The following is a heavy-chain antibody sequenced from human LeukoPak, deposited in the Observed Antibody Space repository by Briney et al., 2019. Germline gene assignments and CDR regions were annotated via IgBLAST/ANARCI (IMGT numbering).Heavy chain of an antibody. CDR1: GGSFSGXX. CDR3: ARGQRSGVTIFGVVIVFWFDP. CDR2: XNHSXST. J-gene: IGHJ5*02. Sequence: GGSFSGXXWSWIRQPPGKGLEXXGEXNHSXSTNYNPSLKSRVTISVDTTKKQFSLKLSSVTAADTAVYYCARGQRSGVTIFGVVIVFWFDPWGQGTLVTVSS. D-gene: IGHD3-3*01. V-gene: IGHV4-34*01.